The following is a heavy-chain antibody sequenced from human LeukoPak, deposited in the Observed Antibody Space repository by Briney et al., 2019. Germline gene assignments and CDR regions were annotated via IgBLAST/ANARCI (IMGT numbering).Heavy chain of an antibody. CDR2: ISGSGSST. D-gene: IGHD2/OR15-2a*01. V-gene: IGHV3-23*01. CDR3: AKSCNSGNCYYNY. J-gene: IGHJ4*02. CDR1: GFTFSNCA. Sequence: PGGSLRLSCAASGFTFSNCAMSWVRQAPEKGLEWVSGISGSGSSTYYADSVKGRFTISRDNSENTLSLQMNCLRADDTAIYYCAKSCNSGNCYYNYWGQGTLVAVSS.